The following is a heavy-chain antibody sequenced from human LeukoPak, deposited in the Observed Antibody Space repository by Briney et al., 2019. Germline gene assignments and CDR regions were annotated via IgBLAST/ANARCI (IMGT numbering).Heavy chain of an antibody. V-gene: IGHV3-7*01. J-gene: IGHJ3*02. D-gene: IGHD1-26*01. CDR3: AKQETSSYNGAFDI. CDR2: IKKDGSEK. Sequence: GGSLRLSCAASGLVFSSYWMSWVRQAPGKGLEWVANIKKDGSEKYYVDSVKGRFTISRDNAKNSLYLQMNSLRADDTAVYHCAKQETSSYNGAFDIWGQGTMVTVSS. CDR1: GLVFSSYW.